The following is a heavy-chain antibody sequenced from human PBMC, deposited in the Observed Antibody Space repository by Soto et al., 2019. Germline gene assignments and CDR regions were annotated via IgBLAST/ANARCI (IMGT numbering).Heavy chain of an antibody. CDR2: ISNSETT. CDR1: GVSVTGGNFF. J-gene: IGHJ4*02. Sequence: PSETLSLTCTVSGVSVTGGNFFWCWIRQPPGKTLEWLGCISNSETTNSNPSLKSRVTLSLDTSRNQFSLKLNSVTAADTAVYFCARGGLHLGEFSLGQFDSWGQGPLVKSPQ. V-gene: IGHV4-61*01. CDR3: ARGGLHLGEFSLGQFDS. D-gene: IGHD3-16*02.